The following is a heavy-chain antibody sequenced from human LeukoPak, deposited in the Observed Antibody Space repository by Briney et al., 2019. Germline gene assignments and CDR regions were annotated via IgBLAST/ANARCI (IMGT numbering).Heavy chain of an antibody. Sequence: PSETLSLTCTVSGGSISSYYWSWIRQPPGKGLEWIGYIYTSGSTNYSPSLKSRVTISVDTSKNQFSLKLSSVTAADTAVYYCARLEAAAGTYYFDYWGQGTLVTVSS. CDR1: GGSISSYY. CDR3: ARLEAAAGTYYFDY. V-gene: IGHV4-4*09. CDR2: IYTSGST. J-gene: IGHJ4*02. D-gene: IGHD6-13*01.